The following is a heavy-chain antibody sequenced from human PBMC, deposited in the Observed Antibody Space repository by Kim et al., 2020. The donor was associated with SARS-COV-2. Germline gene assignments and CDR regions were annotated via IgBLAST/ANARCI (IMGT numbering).Heavy chain of an antibody. V-gene: IGHV2-5*02. CDR3: THDSPGHYGLDV. CDR2: IYWDDGE. J-gene: IGHJ6*02. CDR1: GFSLNTRGNG. Sequence: SGPTLVNPTQTLTLTCTFSGFSLNTRGNGVAWVRQPPGKALEFLSLIYWDDGERYTPSLRRRLTITKITSKNQVVLTLTNVAPVDTATYYCTHDSPGHYGLDVWGQGTGVTVSS.